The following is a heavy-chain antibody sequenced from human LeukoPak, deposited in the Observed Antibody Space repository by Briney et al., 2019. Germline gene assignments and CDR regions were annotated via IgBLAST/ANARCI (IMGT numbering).Heavy chain of an antibody. J-gene: IGHJ4*02. Sequence: GGSLRLSCAASGFMFSSYYMNWFRQTPGKGLEWVAKIKADGGEKDHVASVKGRFTISRDNAKNSLYLQMNSLRVEDTAVYYCARGGAARPDFWGQGTLVTVSS. CDR2: IKADGGEK. V-gene: IGHV3-7*01. CDR3: ARGGAARPDF. D-gene: IGHD6-6*01. CDR1: GFMFSSYY.